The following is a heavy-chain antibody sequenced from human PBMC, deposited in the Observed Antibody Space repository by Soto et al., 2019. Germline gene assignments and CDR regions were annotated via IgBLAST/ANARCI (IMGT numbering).Heavy chain of an antibody. CDR2: MNPNSGNT. V-gene: IGHV1-8*01. Sequence: ASVKVSCKASGYTFTSYDINWVRQATGQGLEWMGWMNPNSGNTGYAQKFQGRVTMTRNTSISTAYMELSSLRSEETAVYYCARVPPIFGVVIAPGYYYYMDVWGKGTTVTVSS. CDR3: ARVPPIFGVVIAPGYYYYMDV. J-gene: IGHJ6*03. D-gene: IGHD3-3*01. CDR1: GYTFTSYD.